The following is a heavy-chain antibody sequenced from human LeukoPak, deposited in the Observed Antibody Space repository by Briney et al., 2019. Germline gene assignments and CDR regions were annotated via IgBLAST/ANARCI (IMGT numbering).Heavy chain of an antibody. V-gene: IGHV4-34*01. Sequence: SETLSLTCAVYGGSFSGYYWSWIRQPPGKGPEWIGEINHSGSTNYNPSLKSRVTISVDTSKNQFSLKLSSVTAADTAVYYCARGRASPTVTTNGGFDYWGQGTLVTVSS. CDR2: INHSGST. CDR3: ARGRASPTVTTNGGFDY. J-gene: IGHJ4*02. D-gene: IGHD4-17*01. CDR1: GGSFSGYY.